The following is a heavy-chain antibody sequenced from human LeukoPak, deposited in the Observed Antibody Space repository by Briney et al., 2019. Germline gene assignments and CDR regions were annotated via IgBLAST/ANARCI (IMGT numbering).Heavy chain of an antibody. CDR3: ARNTAALSHTTI. CDR2: IYYSGST. CDR1: GGSISSSY. V-gene: IGHV4-59*08. Sequence: EPSETLSLTCTVSGGSISSSYWTWIRQPPGKGLEWIGYIYYSGSTNYKPSLESRVTISVDTSKNQFSLKLSSVTAADTAVYYCARNTAALSHTTIWGQGTLVTVFS. J-gene: IGHJ4*02. D-gene: IGHD6-13*01.